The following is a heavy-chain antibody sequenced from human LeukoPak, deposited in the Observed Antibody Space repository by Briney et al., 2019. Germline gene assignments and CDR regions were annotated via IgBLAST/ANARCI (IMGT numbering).Heavy chain of an antibody. V-gene: IGHV1-46*01. Sequence: ASVKVSCKASGYTFTKSYIHWVRPAPGQRLEWMGLINPGGDNTKYAQNFQGRVTMTTDTSARTVYMELSSLSSEDTAIYYCARIRDGYNDAYDIWGQGTVVTVPS. D-gene: IGHD5-24*01. CDR2: INPGGDNT. CDR1: GYTFTKSY. CDR3: ARIRDGYNDAYDI. J-gene: IGHJ3*02.